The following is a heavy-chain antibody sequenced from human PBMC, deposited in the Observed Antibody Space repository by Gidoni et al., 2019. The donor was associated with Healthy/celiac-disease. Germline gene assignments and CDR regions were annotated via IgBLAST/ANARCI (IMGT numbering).Heavy chain of an antibody. J-gene: IGHJ6*02. CDR1: GFTFSSYS. CDR3: ASNWGTSYYYYGMDV. V-gene: IGHV3-21*01. Sequence: EVQLVESGGGLVKPGGSLRLSCAASGFTFSSYSMNWVRQAPGKGLEWVSSMSSSSSYIYDADAVKGRFTISRDNAKKSLYLKMNSLRAEDTAVYYCASNWGTSYYYYGMDVWGQGTTVTVSS. D-gene: IGHD7-27*01. CDR2: MSSSSSYI.